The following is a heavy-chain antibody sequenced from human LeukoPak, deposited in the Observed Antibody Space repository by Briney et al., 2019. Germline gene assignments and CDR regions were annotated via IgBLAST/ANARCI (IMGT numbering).Heavy chain of an antibody. J-gene: IGHJ3*02. V-gene: IGHV3-21*01. D-gene: IGHD6-19*01. CDR1: GFTFSSYS. CDR3: ARDQGSGWLHRHFAFDI. CDR2: ISSSSSYI. Sequence: GGCLRLSCAASGFTFSSYSMNWVRQAPGKGLGWVASISSSSSYIYYADSVKGRFTISRDNAKNSLYLQMNSLRAEDTAVYYCARDQGSGWLHRHFAFDIWGQGTMVTVSS.